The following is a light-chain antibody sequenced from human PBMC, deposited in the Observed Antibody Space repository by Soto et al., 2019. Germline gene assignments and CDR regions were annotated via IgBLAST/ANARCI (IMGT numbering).Light chain of an antibody. CDR3: QQLNSYPMT. J-gene: IGKJ5*01. CDR2: EAS. Sequence: IQLTQSPSSLSASVGDRVTITCRASQGVSSSLAWYQQKPGNAPKLLIYEASTLQSGVPSRFSGSGSGTEFTLTISSLQAEDFATYYCQQLNSYPMTFGQGTRLE. V-gene: IGKV1-9*01. CDR1: QGVSSS.